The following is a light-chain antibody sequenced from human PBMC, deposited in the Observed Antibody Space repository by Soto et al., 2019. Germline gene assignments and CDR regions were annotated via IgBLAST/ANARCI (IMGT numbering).Light chain of an antibody. V-gene: IGKV3-20*01. CDR2: GAS. CDR1: QSVSSSY. CDR3: QQYGTSLFT. Sequence: EIVLTQSPGTLSLSPGERATLSCRASQSVSSSYLAWYQQKVGQAPRLLIYGASSRATGIPDRFSGSGSGTDFTLTISRLEPEDFAVYYCQQYGTSLFTFGPGTQVDIK. J-gene: IGKJ3*01.